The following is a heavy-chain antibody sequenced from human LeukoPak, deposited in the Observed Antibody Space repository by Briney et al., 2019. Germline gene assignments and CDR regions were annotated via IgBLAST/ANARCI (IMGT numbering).Heavy chain of an antibody. Sequence: SETLSLTCTVSGGSVSSGAYYWSWIRQPPGKGLEWIGYIYYTGSTNYNPSLKSRVTISVDTSKNQFSLKLSSVTAADTAVYYCARDYYYGSGSFGFDYWGQGTLVTVSS. V-gene: IGHV4-61*08. D-gene: IGHD3-10*01. CDR3: ARDYYYGSGSFGFDY. CDR2: IYYTGST. J-gene: IGHJ4*02. CDR1: GGSVSSGAYY.